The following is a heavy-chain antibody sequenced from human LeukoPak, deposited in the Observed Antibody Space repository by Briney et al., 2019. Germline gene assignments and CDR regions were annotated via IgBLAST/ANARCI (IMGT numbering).Heavy chain of an antibody. J-gene: IGHJ4*02. CDR1: GFTFTTYW. V-gene: IGHV3-7*04. CDR3: ARGLRNVDY. CDR2: IKQDGTEK. Sequence: PGGSLRLSCAASGFTFTTYWMSWVRQAPGKGLEWVANIKQDGTEKYYVDSVKGRFTISRDNAKNSLYLQMNSLRAEDTAVYYCARGLRNVDYWGQGTLVTVSS.